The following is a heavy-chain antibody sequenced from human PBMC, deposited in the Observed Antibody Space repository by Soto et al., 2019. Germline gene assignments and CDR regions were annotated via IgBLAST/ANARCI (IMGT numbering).Heavy chain of an antibody. Sequence: GGSLRLSCAASGFTFSSYSMNWVRQAPGKGLEWVSYISSSSSTIYYADSVKGRFTISRDNAKNSLYLQMNSLRDEDTAVYYCARDHIVLVPAAISRPYYYYGMDVWGQGTTVTVSS. J-gene: IGHJ6*02. CDR2: ISSSSSTI. CDR3: ARDHIVLVPAAISRPYYYYGMDV. CDR1: GFTFSSYS. V-gene: IGHV3-48*02. D-gene: IGHD2-2*01.